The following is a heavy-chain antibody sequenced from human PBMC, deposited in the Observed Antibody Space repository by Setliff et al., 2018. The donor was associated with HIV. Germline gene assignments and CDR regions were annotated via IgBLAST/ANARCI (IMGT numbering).Heavy chain of an antibody. CDR3: ARVVTGSGSYYNGYFDN. D-gene: IGHD3-10*01. CDR1: GFSFSSYS. Sequence: GESLKISCAASGFSFSSYSMNWVRQAPGKGLEWVASISSSRSYISYADSVKGRFTISRDNAKNSLYLQMNSLRAEDTAVYYCARVVTGSGSYYNGYFDNWGQGTLVTVSS. CDR2: ISSSRSYI. V-gene: IGHV3-21*01. J-gene: IGHJ4*02.